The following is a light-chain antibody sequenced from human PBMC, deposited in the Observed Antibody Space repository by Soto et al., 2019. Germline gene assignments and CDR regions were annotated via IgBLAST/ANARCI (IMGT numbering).Light chain of an antibody. Sequence: QPVLTQSPSASASLGASVKLTCTLSSGHSSYVIAWHQQQPEKGPRYLMKLNSDGSHSKGDGIPDRFSGSSSGAERYLTISSLQSEDEADYYCQTWGTGIQVFGGGTKVTVL. CDR2: LNSDGSH. V-gene: IGLV4-69*02. CDR3: QTWGTGIQV. J-gene: IGLJ2*01. CDR1: SGHSSYV.